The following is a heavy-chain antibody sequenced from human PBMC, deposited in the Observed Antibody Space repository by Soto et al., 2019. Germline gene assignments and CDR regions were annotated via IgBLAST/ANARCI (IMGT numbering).Heavy chain of an antibody. CDR2: ISFDARNK. V-gene: IGHV3-30*18. Sequence: GSLSLSSAASGFTFSSYGMHWVRQAPGKGLEWVAVISFDARNKYFADSVKGRFTISRDNSKNTLSLQMNSLRAEDTAVYYCAKERDLGAFSNFHSWGQGT. J-gene: IGHJ4*02. CDR1: GFTFSSYG. D-gene: IGHD3-3*01. CDR3: AKERDLGAFSNFHS.